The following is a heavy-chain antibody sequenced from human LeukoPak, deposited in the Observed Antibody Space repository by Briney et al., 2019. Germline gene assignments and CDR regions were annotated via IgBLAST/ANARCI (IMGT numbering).Heavy chain of an antibody. CDR3: ARGDYYGSGSYYYYYYMDV. Sequence: ASVRVSCKASGYTFTSYGISWVRQAPGQGLEWMGWISVYNGNTNYAQKLQGRVTMTTDTSTSTVYMEVRSLRSDDTAVYYCARGDYYGSGSYYYYYYMDVWGKGTTVTVSS. V-gene: IGHV1-18*01. J-gene: IGHJ6*03. CDR1: GYTFTSYG. CDR2: ISVYNGNT. D-gene: IGHD3-10*01.